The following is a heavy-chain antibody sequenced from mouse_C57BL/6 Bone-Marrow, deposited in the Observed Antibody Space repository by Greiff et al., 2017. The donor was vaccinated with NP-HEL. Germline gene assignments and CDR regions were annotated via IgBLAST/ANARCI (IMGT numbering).Heavy chain of an antibody. D-gene: IGHD1-1*01. J-gene: IGHJ1*03. CDR3: ALYYGSSYWDFDV. CDR2: ISSGGSYT. Sequence: EVKVVESGGDLVKPGGSLKLSCAASGFTFSSYGMSWVRQTPDKRLEWVATISSGGSYTYYPDSVKGRFTISRDNAKNTLYLQMSSLKSEDTAMYYCALYYGSSYWDFDVWGTGTTVTGSS. V-gene: IGHV5-6*01. CDR1: GFTFSSYG.